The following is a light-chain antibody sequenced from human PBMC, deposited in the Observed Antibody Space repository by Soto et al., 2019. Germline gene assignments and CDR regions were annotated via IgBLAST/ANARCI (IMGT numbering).Light chain of an antibody. V-gene: IGKV3-15*01. CDR3: QQYDNRHPWT. CDR2: GAS. Sequence: EIVMTQSPATLSVSPGERATLSCRASQSIGSNLVWYQQIPGQAPRLLIYGASTRANGIPARFSGSGSGTEFTLTISSLQSEDFAVYYCQQYDNRHPWTFGQGTKVEVK. J-gene: IGKJ1*01. CDR1: QSIGSN.